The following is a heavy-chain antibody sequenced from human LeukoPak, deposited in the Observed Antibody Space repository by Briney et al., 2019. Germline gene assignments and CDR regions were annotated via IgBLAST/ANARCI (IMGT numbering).Heavy chain of an antibody. CDR3: AKEWYYHGSGNYLRYEYYYGMDV. D-gene: IGHD3-10*01. J-gene: IGHJ6*02. V-gene: IGHV3-43*02. Sequence: GGSLRLSCAASGFTFDDYAMHWVRQAPGQGLEWVSLISGDGGSTYYADSVKGRFTVSRDNSKNSLYLQMNSLRTEDTALYYCAKEWYYHGSGNYLRYEYYYGMDVWGQGTTVTVSS. CDR2: ISGDGGST. CDR1: GFTFDDYA.